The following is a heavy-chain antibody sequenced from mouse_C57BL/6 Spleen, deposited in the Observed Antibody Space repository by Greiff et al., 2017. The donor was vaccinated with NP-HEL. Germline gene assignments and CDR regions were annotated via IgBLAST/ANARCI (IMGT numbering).Heavy chain of an antibody. V-gene: IGHV3-8*01. D-gene: IGHD4-1*01. Sequence: EVMLVESGPGLAKPSQTLSLTCSVTGYSITSDYWNWIRKFPGNKLEYMGYISYSGSTYYNPSLKSRISITRDTSKNQYYLQLNSVTTEDTATYYCASLLTGTGWYFDVWGTGTTVTVSS. CDR3: ASLLTGTGWYFDV. CDR2: ISYSGST. CDR1: GYSITSDY. J-gene: IGHJ1*03.